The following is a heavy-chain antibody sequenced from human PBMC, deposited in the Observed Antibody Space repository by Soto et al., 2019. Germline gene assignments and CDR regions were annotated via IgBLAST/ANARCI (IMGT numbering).Heavy chain of an antibody. CDR1: GFTFNKFW. CDR3: ARDRVDYSNHWAY. V-gene: IGHV3-74*01. Sequence: EVQLVESGGGLVQPGGSLRLSCTASGFTFNKFWMHWVRQAPGKGLVWVSRINGDGSDTAYADSVKGRFTISRDNAKNTLYLQMNSRRAEDTAIYYCARDRVDYSNHWAYWGREPWSPSPQ. J-gene: IGHJ4*02. CDR2: INGDGSDT. D-gene: IGHD4-4*01.